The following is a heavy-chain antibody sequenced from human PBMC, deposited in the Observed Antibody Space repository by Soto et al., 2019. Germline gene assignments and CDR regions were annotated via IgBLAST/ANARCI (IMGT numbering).Heavy chain of an antibody. V-gene: IGHV4-30-2*01. CDR3: ARAHYGDYGFGMDV. CDR2: IYHSGST. D-gene: IGHD4-17*01. Sequence: SETLSLTCAVSGGSISSGGYSWSWIRQPPGKGLEWIGYIYHSGSTYYNPSLKSRVTISVDRSKNQFSLKLSSVTAADTAVYYCARAHYGDYGFGMDVWGQGTTVTVSS. J-gene: IGHJ6*02. CDR1: GGSISSGGYS.